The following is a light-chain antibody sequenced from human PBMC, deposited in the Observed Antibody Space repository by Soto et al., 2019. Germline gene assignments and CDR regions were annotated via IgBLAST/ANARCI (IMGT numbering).Light chain of an antibody. Sequence: QSVLTQPPSASGTPGQRVTISCSGSSSNIGSNYVYWYQQLPGTAPKLLIYNSNQRPSGVPDRFSGSKSGTSASLAISGLRSEDEADYYCVAWDDSLSALVFGGGTQLTVL. CDR3: VAWDDSLSALV. CDR1: SSNIGSNY. CDR2: NSN. J-gene: IGLJ3*02. V-gene: IGLV1-47*02.